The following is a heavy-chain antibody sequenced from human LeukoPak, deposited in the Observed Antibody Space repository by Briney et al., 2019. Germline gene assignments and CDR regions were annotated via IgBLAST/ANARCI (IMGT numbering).Heavy chain of an antibody. CDR3: ARGGDYHPFDY. CDR2: IYSGGST. D-gene: IGHD4-17*01. J-gene: IGHJ4*02. V-gene: IGHV4-4*07. Sequence: SETLSLTCTVSGGSISSYYWSCIRQPAGKGLEWIGRIYSGGSTNYNPSLKSRVTISIDQSKNQFSLKLSSVTAADTAVYYCARGGDYHPFDYWGQGALFTVSS. CDR1: GGSISSYY.